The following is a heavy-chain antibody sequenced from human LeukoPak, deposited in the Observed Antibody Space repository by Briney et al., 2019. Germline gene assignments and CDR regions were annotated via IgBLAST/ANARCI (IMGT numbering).Heavy chain of an antibody. V-gene: IGHV3-23*01. CDR2: ISGSGGST. CDR3: AKEESSSDSLYYFYGMDV. Sequence: GGSLRLSCAASGFNFSIYSMNWVRQAPGKGLEWVSVISGSGGSTYYADSVKGRFTISRDNSKNTLYLQMNSLRAEDTAIYYCAKEESSSDSLYYFYGMDVWGQGTTVTVSS. CDR1: GFNFSIYS. D-gene: IGHD3-22*01. J-gene: IGHJ6*02.